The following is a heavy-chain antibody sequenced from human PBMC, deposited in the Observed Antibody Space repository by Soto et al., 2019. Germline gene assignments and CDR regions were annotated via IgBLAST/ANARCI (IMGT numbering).Heavy chain of an antibody. Sequence: GGSLRLSCAASGFTFSSYAMHWVRQAPGKGLEWVAVISHDGSNKYYADSVKGRFTISRDNSKNTLYLQMNSLRAEDTAVYYCARDRLRYDFWSGFNWFDPWGQGTLVTVSS. CDR3: ARDRLRYDFWSGFNWFDP. D-gene: IGHD3-3*01. V-gene: IGHV3-30-3*01. CDR2: ISHDGSNK. CDR1: GFTFSSYA. J-gene: IGHJ5*02.